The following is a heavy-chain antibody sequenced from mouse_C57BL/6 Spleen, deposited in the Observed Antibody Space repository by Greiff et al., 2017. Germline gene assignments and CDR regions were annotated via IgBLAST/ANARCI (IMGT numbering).Heavy chain of an antibody. CDR3: ARWGDAMDY. Sequence: VQLQQSGAELVRPGTSVKVSCKASGYAFTNYLIEWVKQRPGQGLEWIGVINPGSGGTNYNEKFKGKATLTADKSSSTAYMQLSSLTSEDSAVXFCARWGDAMDYWGQGTSVTVSS. J-gene: IGHJ4*01. CDR2: INPGSGGT. V-gene: IGHV1-54*01. CDR1: GYAFTNYL.